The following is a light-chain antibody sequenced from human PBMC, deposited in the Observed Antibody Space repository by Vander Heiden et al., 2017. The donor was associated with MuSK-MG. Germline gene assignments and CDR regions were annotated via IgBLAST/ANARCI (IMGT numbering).Light chain of an antibody. CDR3: CLYADYHTLI. V-gene: IGLV2-23*02. CDR1: SSDVGSYDL. Sequence: QSALTQPASVSGSPGQSITISCTGTSSDVGSYDLVSWYQRDPGMAPKLIIYEVTKRPSGVSSRFSGSKSGNTASLTISGLQAEDEADYYCCLYADYHTLIFGGGTKLTVL. J-gene: IGLJ2*01. CDR2: EVT.